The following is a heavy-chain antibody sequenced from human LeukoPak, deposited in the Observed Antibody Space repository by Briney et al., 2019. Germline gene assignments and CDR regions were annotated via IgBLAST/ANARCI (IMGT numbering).Heavy chain of an antibody. V-gene: IGHV3-30-3*01. J-gene: IGHJ4*02. CDR3: ARLGY. CDR2: ISYDGSNK. CDR1: GLTYSSYA. Sequence: PGRSLRLSCAASGLTYSSYAMHWVRQAPGKGLEWVAVISYDGSNKYYADSVKGRFTISRDNSKNTLYLQMNSLRAEDTAVYYCARLGYWGQGTLVTVSS. D-gene: IGHD3-16*01.